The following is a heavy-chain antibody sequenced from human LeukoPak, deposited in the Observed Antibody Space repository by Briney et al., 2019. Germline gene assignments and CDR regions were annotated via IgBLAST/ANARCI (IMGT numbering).Heavy chain of an antibody. Sequence: PSETLSLTCTVSGGSISSYYWSWIRQPPGKGLEWIGYVYYSGSSNYNPSLKSRVAISVDTSENQFSLKLSSVTAADTAMYYCARYGSSGYSLAMDYWGQGTLVTVSS. CDR3: ARYGSSGYSLAMDY. J-gene: IGHJ4*02. CDR1: GGSISSYY. CDR2: VYYSGSS. V-gene: IGHV4-59*01. D-gene: IGHD3-22*01.